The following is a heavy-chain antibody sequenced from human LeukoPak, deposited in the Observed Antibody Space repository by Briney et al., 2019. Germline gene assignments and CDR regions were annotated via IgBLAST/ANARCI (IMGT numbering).Heavy chain of an antibody. CDR2: INPNSGGT. Sequence: ASVKVPCKASGYTFTGYYMHWVRQAPGQGLEWMGWINPNSGGTNYAQKFQGRVTMTRDTSISTAYMELSRLRSDDTAVYYCARDATYSSGYEYYFDYWGQGTLVTVSS. J-gene: IGHJ4*02. D-gene: IGHD3-22*01. CDR1: GYTFTGYY. V-gene: IGHV1-2*02. CDR3: ARDATYSSGYEYYFDY.